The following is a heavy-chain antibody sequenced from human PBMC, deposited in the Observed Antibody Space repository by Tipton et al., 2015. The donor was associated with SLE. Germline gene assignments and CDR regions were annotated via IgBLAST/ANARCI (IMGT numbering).Heavy chain of an antibody. CDR2: FDPEDGET. Sequence: QSGAEVKKSGASVKVSCKVSGYTLTELSMHWVRQAPGKGLEWMGGFDPEDGETIYAQKFQGRVTMTEDTSTDIVYMELSSLRSEDTAVYYCAGAWEGYCSGGSCSVLDYWGQGTLVTVSS. J-gene: IGHJ4*02. CDR3: AGAWEGYCSGGSCSVLDY. D-gene: IGHD2-15*01. CDR1: GYTLTELS. V-gene: IGHV1-24*01.